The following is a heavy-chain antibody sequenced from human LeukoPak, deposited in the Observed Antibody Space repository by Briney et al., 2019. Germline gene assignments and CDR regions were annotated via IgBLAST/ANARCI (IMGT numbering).Heavy chain of an antibody. J-gene: IGHJ5*02. CDR3: AKEYSRGYPNWFDP. D-gene: IGHD3-22*01. CDR1: GFTFSNYA. V-gene: IGHV3-23*01. Sequence: GGSLRLSCAASGFTFSNYATSWVRQAPGKGLEWVSAISGPGGNTHYADSVKGRFTIFRDNSKNTLYLQMNSLRAEDTAIYYCAKEYSRGYPNWFDPWGQGTLVTVSS. CDR2: ISGPGGNT.